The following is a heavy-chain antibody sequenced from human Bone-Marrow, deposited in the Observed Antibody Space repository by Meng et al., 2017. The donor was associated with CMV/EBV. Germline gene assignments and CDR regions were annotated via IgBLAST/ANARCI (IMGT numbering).Heavy chain of an antibody. J-gene: IGHJ6*02. Sequence: LRLSCTVSGGSISSGGYYWSWIRQHPGKGLEWIGYIYYSGSTYYNPSLKSRVTISVDTSKNQFSLKLSSVTAADTAVYYCVSSPKVYPYCSSTSCYSEGHYYYYGMDVWGQGTTVTVSS. V-gene: IGHV4-31*03. CDR1: GGSISSGGYY. CDR3: VSSPKVYPYCSSTSCYSEGHYYYYGMDV. D-gene: IGHD2-2*01. CDR2: IYYSGST.